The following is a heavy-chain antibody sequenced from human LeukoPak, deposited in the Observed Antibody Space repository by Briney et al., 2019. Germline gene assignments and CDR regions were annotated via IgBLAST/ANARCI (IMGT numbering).Heavy chain of an antibody. Sequence: SETLSLTCTVSGGSISSYYWSWIRQPPGKGLEWIGYIYYSGSTNYNPSLKSRVTISVDTSKNQFSLKLSSVTAADTAVYYCARTPNRIVGTYYFDYWGQGTLVTVSS. J-gene: IGHJ4*02. V-gene: IGHV4-59*01. CDR2: IYYSGST. D-gene: IGHD1-26*01. CDR1: GGSISSYY. CDR3: ARTPNRIVGTYYFDY.